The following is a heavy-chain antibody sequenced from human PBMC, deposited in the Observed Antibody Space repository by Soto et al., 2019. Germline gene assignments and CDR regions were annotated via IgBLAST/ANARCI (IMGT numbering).Heavy chain of an antibody. V-gene: IGHV3-48*01. CDR3: VRGNYEKSIDH. D-gene: IGHD3-22*01. CDR1: GFTFSSYS. J-gene: IGHJ4*02. CDR2: ISASTSSI. Sequence: PGGSLRLSCAASGFTFSSYSMNWVRQAPGKGLDWISYISASTSSIYYADSVQGRFTISRDNAKNSLYLQMNSLRAEDSAIYYCVRGNYEKSIDHWGQGTLVTVSS.